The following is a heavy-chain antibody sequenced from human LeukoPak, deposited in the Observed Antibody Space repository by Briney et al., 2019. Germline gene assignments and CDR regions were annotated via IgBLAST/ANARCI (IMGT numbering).Heavy chain of an antibody. CDR1: GGSFSGYY. Sequence: PSETLSLTCAVYGGSFSGYYWSWIRQPPGKGLEWIGEINHSGSTNYNPSLKSRVTISVDTSKNQFSLKLSSVTAADTAVYYCARGVAATPDDYWGQGTPVTVSS. D-gene: IGHD2-15*01. J-gene: IGHJ4*02. CDR2: INHSGST. CDR3: ARGVAATPDDY. V-gene: IGHV4-34*01.